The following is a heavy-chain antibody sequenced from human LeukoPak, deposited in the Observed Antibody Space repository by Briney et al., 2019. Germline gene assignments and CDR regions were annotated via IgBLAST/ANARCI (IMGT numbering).Heavy chain of an antibody. CDR2: ISSSSSYI. CDR3: ARDIIVATMGDAFDI. J-gene: IGHJ3*02. CDR1: GFTFSSYS. Sequence: NTGGSLRLSCAASGFTFSSYSMNWVRQAPRKGLEWVSAISSSSSYIYYADSVKGRFTISRDNAKNSLYLQMNSLRAEDTAVYYCARDIIVATMGDAFDIWGQGTMVTVSS. V-gene: IGHV3-21*01. D-gene: IGHD5-12*01.